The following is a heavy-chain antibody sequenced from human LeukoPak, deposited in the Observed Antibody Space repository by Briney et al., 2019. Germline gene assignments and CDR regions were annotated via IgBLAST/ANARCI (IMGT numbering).Heavy chain of an antibody. CDR2: IYTSGST. CDR1: GGSVSSGTYY. J-gene: IGHJ4*02. V-gene: IGHV4-61*02. Sequence: SETLSLTCTVSGGSVSSGTYYWTWIRQPAGKGLEWIGRIYTSGSTNFNPSLKSRVSISLDTSQNQFSLKVSTVTAADTAVYYCAREGAVRNFDYWGQGILVTVSS. D-gene: IGHD6-6*01. CDR3: AREGAVRNFDY.